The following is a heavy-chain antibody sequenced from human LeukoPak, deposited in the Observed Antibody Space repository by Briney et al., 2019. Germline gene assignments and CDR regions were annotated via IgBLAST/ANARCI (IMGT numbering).Heavy chain of an antibody. Sequence: GGSLRLSCAASGFDFNIYEMIWVRQAPGKEPEWISYISSSVSLVYYADSVKGRFTVSRDNAQKSLFLQMNGLRVEDTAMYYCARDSLHNYGGTGYGYYFDYWGQGTPVTVSS. D-gene: IGHD4/OR15-4a*01. V-gene: IGHV3-48*03. CDR3: ARDSLHNYGGTGYGYYFDY. CDR1: GFDFNIYE. J-gene: IGHJ4*02. CDR2: ISSSVSLV.